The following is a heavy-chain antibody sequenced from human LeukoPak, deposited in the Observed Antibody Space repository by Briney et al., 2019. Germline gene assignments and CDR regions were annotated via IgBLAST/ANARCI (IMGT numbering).Heavy chain of an antibody. CDR3: ARGEVDIVNWFDP. J-gene: IGHJ5*02. Sequence: PSGTLSLTCAVSGGSISSGGYSWSWIRQPPGKGLEWIGYIYHSGSTYYNPSLKSRVTISVDRSKNQFSLKLSSVTAADTAVYYCARGEVDIVNWFDPWGQGTLVTVSS. V-gene: IGHV4-30-2*01. CDR2: IYHSGST. CDR1: GGSISSGGYS. D-gene: IGHD5-12*01.